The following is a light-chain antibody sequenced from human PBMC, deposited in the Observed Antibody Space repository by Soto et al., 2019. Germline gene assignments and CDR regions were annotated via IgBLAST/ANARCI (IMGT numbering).Light chain of an antibody. J-gene: IGKJ5*01. CDR3: PQSYRTPIT. Sequence: IQMTQSPSSLSASVGESMTITCRASQEIRSDLGWYQQKPGRAPKLLIYDASSLQGGGPSRFSGSGSWTDFTLTISSLQPEDFATYYCPQSYRTPITSGQRTLPEVK. CDR2: DAS. CDR1: QEIRSD. V-gene: IGKV1-39*01.